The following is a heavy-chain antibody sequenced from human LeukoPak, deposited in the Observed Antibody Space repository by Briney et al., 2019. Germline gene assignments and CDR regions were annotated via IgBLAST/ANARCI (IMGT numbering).Heavy chain of an antibody. CDR2: IYHTGST. V-gene: IGHV4-59*01. D-gene: IGHD6-25*01. Sequence: PSETLSLTCTDSGGSISSYYWSWIRQPPGKGLEWIANIYHTGSTNYNPSLSSRVTISIDTAKNQFSLKLTSVTAADTAVYYCARRGRNSSGWQDYLWGQGTLVTVSS. J-gene: IGHJ4*02. CDR1: GGSISSYY. CDR3: ARRGRNSSGWQDYL.